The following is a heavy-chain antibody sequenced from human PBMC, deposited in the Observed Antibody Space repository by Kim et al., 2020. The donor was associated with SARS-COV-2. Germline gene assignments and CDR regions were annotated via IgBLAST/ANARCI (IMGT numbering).Heavy chain of an antibody. CDR2: INRSGST. J-gene: IGHJ4*02. CDR3: ARSIGDSSGRLKAFDY. D-gene: IGHD3-22*01. Sequence: GSFGGYYWSWIRQPPGKGLEWIGEINRSGSTNYNPSLKSRVIISVDTSKNQFSRRLSSVTAADTAVYYCARSIGDSSGRLKAFDYWGQGTLAT. V-gene: IGHV4-34*01. CDR1: GSFGGYY.